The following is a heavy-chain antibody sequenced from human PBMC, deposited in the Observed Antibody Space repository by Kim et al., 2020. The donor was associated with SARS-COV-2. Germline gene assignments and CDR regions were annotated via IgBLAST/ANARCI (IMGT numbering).Heavy chain of an antibody. CDR1: GFTFTSYA. CDR2: ISGSGGST. V-gene: IGHV3-23*01. CDR3: AKSRYSYDPRSDY. D-gene: IGHD5-12*01. Sequence: GGSLRLSCAASGFTFTSYAMSWVRQAPGKGLEWVSTISGSGGSTYYADSVKGRFTISRDNSKNTLYLQMNSLRAEDTAVYYCAKSRYSYDPRSDYWGQGTLVTVSS. J-gene: IGHJ4*02.